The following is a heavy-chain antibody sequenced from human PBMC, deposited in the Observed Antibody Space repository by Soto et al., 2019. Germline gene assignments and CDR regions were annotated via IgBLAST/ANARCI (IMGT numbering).Heavy chain of an antibody. CDR3: ARDPGEYYDFWSGYYTEEGAFDI. Sequence: EVQLVESGGGLVQPGGSLRLSCAASGFTFSSYSMNWVRQAPGKGLEWVSYISSSSSTIYYADSVKGRFTISRDNAKNSLYLQMNSLRAEDTAVYYCARDPGEYYDFWSGYYTEEGAFDIWGQGTMVTVSS. CDR2: ISSSSSTI. J-gene: IGHJ3*02. CDR1: GFTFSSYS. V-gene: IGHV3-48*01. D-gene: IGHD3-3*01.